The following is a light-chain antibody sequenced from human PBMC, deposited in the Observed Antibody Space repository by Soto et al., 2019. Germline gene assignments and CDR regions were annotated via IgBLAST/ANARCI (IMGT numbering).Light chain of an antibody. J-gene: IGLJ2*01. CDR2: DND. CDR1: SSNIGNND. Sequence: QSVLTQPPSVSAAPGQRVTISCSGSSSNIGNNDVSWYQQLPGTAPKLLTYDNDKRPSGIPDRFSGSKSGTSATLGITGLQTGDEADYYCGTWDSRLSVVVFGGGTKLTVL. CDR3: GTWDSRLSVVV. V-gene: IGLV1-51*01.